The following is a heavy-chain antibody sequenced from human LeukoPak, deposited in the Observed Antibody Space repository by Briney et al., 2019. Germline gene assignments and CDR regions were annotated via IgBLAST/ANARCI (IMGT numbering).Heavy chain of an antibody. D-gene: IGHD1-1*01. CDR1: GFTFSNYA. J-gene: IGHJ4*02. CDR3: ARPVTGTYAPLEY. V-gene: IGHV3-30*04. Sequence: GGSLRLSCADSGFTFSNYAMHWVRQAPGKGLEWVAVISYDGSNKFYADSVQGRFTISRDNAKNTLYLEMNSLRADDTAVYYCARPVTGTYAPLEYWGQGTLVTVSS. CDR2: ISYDGSNK.